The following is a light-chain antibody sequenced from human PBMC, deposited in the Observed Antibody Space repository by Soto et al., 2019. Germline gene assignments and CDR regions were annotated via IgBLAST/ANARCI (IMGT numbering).Light chain of an antibody. CDR1: QSVLYRSNNKNY. V-gene: IGKV4-1*01. CDR2: WAS. Sequence: DIVMTQSPDSLAVSLGERATINCKSSQSVLYRSNNKNYLAWYQQKPGQPPKLLISWASTRESGVPDRFSASESGTDFTLTISSLQAEDVAVYYCQQYYSVPLSFGGGTKVETK. J-gene: IGKJ4*01. CDR3: QQYYSVPLS.